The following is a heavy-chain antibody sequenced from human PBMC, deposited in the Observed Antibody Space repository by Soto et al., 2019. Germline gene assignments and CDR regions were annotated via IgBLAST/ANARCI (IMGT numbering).Heavy chain of an antibody. D-gene: IGHD4-17*01. V-gene: IGHV4-59*01. CDR1: GGSSSSYY. CDR2: IYYSGST. CDR3: ARDGTENGDYWFDP. J-gene: IGHJ5*02. Sequence: SSETLSLTWTVSGGSSSSYYWIWIRQPPGKGLEWIGYIYYSGSTNYNPSLKSRVTISVDTSKNQFSLKLSSVTAADTAVYYCARDGTENGDYWFDPWGQGTLVTVSS.